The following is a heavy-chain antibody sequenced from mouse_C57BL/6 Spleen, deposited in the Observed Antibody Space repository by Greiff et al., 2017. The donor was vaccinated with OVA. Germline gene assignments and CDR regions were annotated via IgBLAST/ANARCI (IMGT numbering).Heavy chain of an antibody. D-gene: IGHD1-1*01. CDR2: IYPGAGDT. Sequence: VQLQQSGPELVKPGASVKISCKASGYAFSSSWMNWVKQRPGKGLEWIGRIYPGAGDTNYNGKFKGKATLTADKSSSTAYMQLSSLTSEDSAVYFCARFPLSFYAMDYWGQGTSVTVSS. J-gene: IGHJ4*01. CDR3: ARFPLSFYAMDY. V-gene: IGHV1-82*01. CDR1: GYAFSSSW.